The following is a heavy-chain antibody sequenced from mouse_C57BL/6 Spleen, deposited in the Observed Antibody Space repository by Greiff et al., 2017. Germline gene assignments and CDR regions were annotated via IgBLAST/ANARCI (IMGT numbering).Heavy chain of an antibody. CDR2: IYPSDSET. CDR3: AGTVNYDGDPHAMEC. CDR1: GYTFTSYW. V-gene: IGHV1-61*01. Sequence: QVQLQQPGAELVRPGSSVKLSCKASGYTFTSYWMDWVKQRPGQGLEWIGNIYPSDSETHYNQKFKDKATLTVDTSSSTAYMQLSSLTSEDSAVYYGAGTVNYDGDPHAMECWGTGTSVTVSS. J-gene: IGHJ4*01. D-gene: IGHD2-3*01.